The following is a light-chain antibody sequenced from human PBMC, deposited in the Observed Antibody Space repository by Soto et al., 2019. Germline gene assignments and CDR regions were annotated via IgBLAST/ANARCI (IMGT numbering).Light chain of an antibody. CDR3: QVWDSSPVV. Sequence: SYELTQPLSVSVALGQTARITCGGNNIGSKNVHWYQQKPGQAPVLVIYRDSNRPSWIPERFSGSNSGNTATLTISRAQAGDEADYYCQVWDSSPVVFGGGTKLTVL. V-gene: IGLV3-9*01. J-gene: IGLJ2*01. CDR1: NIGSKN. CDR2: RDS.